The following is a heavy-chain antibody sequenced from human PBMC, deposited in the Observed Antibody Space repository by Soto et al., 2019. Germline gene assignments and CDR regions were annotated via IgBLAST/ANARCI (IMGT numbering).Heavy chain of an antibody. CDR2: IYYGGST. J-gene: IGHJ5*02. CDR3: ARQRNWFDP. CDR1: GGSVSGSSSF. V-gene: IGHV4-39*01. Sequence: PSETLSLTCTVSGGSVSGSSSFWGWIRQPPGRGLEWLGAIYYGGSTYDNPSLKSRVTISVDTSRNQFSLKLTSVTAADTAVYYCARQRNWFDPWGQGTLVTVPS.